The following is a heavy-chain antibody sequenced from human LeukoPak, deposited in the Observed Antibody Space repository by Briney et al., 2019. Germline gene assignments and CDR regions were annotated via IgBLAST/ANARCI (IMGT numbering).Heavy chain of an antibody. Sequence: GESLRLSCVASGFTFSTFAMIWVRQPPGKGLEWVSSIFPSGGEIHYADSVRGRFTISRDNSKSTLSLQMNSLRVEDTAIYYCATYRQVLLPFESWGQGTLVTVSS. J-gene: IGHJ4*02. V-gene: IGHV3-23*01. CDR3: ATYRQVLLPFES. D-gene: IGHD2-8*02. CDR1: GFTFSTFA. CDR2: IFPSGGEI.